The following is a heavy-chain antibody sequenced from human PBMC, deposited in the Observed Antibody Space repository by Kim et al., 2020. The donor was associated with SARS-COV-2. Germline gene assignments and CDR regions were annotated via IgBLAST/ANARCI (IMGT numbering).Heavy chain of an antibody. J-gene: IGHJ4*02. CDR3: ARGGYELFDY. CDR2: GST. Sequence: GSTNYNPSLESRVTISVDTSKNQFSLRLSSVTAADTAVYYCARGGYELFDYWGQGTLVTVSS. V-gene: IGHV4-59*09. D-gene: IGHD5-12*01.